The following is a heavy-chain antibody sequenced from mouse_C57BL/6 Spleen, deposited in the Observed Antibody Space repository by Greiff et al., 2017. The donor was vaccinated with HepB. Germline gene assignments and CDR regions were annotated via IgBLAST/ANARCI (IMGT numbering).Heavy chain of an antibody. Sequence: QVQLQQSGPELVKPGASVKLSCKASGYTFTSYWMHWVKQRPGQGLEWIGNINPSNGGTNYNEKFKSKATLTVDKSSSTAYMQLSSLTSEDSAVYYCARAARTTKGYAMDYWGQGTSVTVSS. CDR2: INPSNGGT. CDR1: GYTFTSYW. J-gene: IGHJ4*01. CDR3: ARAARTTKGYAMDY. V-gene: IGHV1-53*01. D-gene: IGHD1-1*01.